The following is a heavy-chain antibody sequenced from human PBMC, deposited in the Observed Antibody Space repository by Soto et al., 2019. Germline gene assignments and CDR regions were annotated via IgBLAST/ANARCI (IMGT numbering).Heavy chain of an antibody. J-gene: IGHJ6*02. V-gene: IGHV3-48*02. CDR1: GFIFSDYS. Sequence: GGALRLSCPPSGFIFSDYSMNWARQAPGKGLEWISYITTTSSTMYYADSVKGRFTISRDNAKNSLYLQMNSLRDEDTAVYYCARDSSGRQYYGMDVWGQGTTVTVSS. CDR3: ARDSSGRQYYGMDV. D-gene: IGHD3-22*01. CDR2: ITTTSSTM.